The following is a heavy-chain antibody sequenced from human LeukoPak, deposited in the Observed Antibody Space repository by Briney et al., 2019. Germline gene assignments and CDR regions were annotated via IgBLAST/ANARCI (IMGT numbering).Heavy chain of an antibody. V-gene: IGHV3-30-3*01. D-gene: IGHD5-18*01. J-gene: IGHJ4*02. Sequence: GRSLRLSCAASGFTFSSYAMHWVRQAPGKGLEWVAVISYDGSNKYYADSVKGRFTISRDNSKNTLYLQLNSLRAEDTAVYYCAKEGRYTYGYVDYWGQGTLVTVSS. CDR1: GFTFSSYA. CDR2: ISYDGSNK. CDR3: AKEGRYTYGYVDY.